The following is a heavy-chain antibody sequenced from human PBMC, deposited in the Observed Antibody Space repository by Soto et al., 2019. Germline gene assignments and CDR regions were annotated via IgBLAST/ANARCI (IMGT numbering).Heavy chain of an antibody. CDR3: ASWGATMFDY. V-gene: IGHV4-59*08. CDR2: IYYSGST. J-gene: IGHJ4*02. CDR1: GGSISSYY. Sequence: PSETLSLTCTVSGGSISSYYWSWIRQPPGKGLEWIGYIYYSGSTNYNPSLKSRVTISVDTSKNQFSLKLSSVTAADTAVYYCASWGATMFDYWGQGTLVTVSS. D-gene: IGHD5-12*01.